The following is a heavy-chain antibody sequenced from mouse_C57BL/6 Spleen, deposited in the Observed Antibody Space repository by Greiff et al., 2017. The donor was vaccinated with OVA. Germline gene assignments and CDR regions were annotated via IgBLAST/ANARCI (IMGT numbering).Heavy chain of an antibody. CDR3: TTPSLYGSSSYYFDY. V-gene: IGHV14-4*01. D-gene: IGHD1-1*01. J-gene: IGHJ2*01. CDR1: GFNIKDDY. CDR2: IDPENGDT. Sequence: EVQLQKSGAELVRPGASVKLSCTASGFNIKDDYMHWVKQRPEQGLEWIGWIDPENGDTEYASKFQGKATITADTSSNTAYLQLSSLTSEDTAVYYCTTPSLYGSSSYYFDYWGQGTTLTVSS.